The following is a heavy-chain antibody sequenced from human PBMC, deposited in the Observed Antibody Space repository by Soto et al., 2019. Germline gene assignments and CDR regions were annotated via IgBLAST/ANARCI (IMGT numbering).Heavy chain of an antibody. CDR3: ARHRASTVTTGSYCDY. J-gene: IGHJ4*02. Sequence: QLQLQESGPGLVKPSETLSLTCTVSGGSISSSSYYWGWIRQPPGKGLEWIGSIYYSGSTYYNPSLQSRVTIAVGKSKNQFSLKLSSVTAADTAVYYCARHRASTVTTGSYCDYWGQGTLVTVSS. CDR1: GGSISSSSYY. D-gene: IGHD4-17*01. CDR2: IYYSGST. V-gene: IGHV4-39*01.